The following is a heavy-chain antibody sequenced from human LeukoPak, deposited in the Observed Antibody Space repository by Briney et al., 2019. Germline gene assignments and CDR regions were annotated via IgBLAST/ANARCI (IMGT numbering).Heavy chain of an antibody. CDR2: INHSGST. D-gene: IGHD5-12*01. V-gene: IGHV4-34*01. J-gene: IGHJ3*02. CDR3: ARGARDIAATIDAFDI. CDR1: GGSFSGYY. Sequence: SETLSLTCAVYGGSFSGYYWSWIRQPPGKGLEWIGEINHSGSTNYNPSLKSRVTISVDTSKNQFSLKLSSVTAADTAVYYCARGARDIAATIDAFDIWGQGTMVTVSS.